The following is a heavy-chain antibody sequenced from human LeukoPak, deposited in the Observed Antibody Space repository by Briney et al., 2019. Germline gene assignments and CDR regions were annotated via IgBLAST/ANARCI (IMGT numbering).Heavy chain of an antibody. Sequence: SETLSLTCAVYGGSFGGYYWSWIRQPPGKGLEWIGEINHSGSTNYNPSLKSRVTISVDTSKNQFSLKLSSVTAADTAVYYCARLRGDYGWYFDLWGRGTLVTVSS. CDR3: ARLRGDYGWYFDL. V-gene: IGHV4-34*01. D-gene: IGHD4-17*01. CDR2: INHSGST. CDR1: GGSFGGYY. J-gene: IGHJ2*01.